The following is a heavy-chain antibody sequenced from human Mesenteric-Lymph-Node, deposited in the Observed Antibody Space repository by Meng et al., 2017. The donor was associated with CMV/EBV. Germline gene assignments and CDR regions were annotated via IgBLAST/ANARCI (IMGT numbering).Heavy chain of an antibody. CDR3: ARDSLIGGVKNYGMDV. J-gene: IGHJ6*02. V-gene: IGHV3-66*01. CDR2: IYAGGAT. Sequence: GGPLRLSFAVSGFAVSSNYRSWVGQAPGEGLEWVSVIYAGGATYFADSVKGRFTISRDNSKNTVYLQMDSLRAEDTAVYYCARDSLIGGVKNYGMDVWGQGTTVTVSS. CDR1: GFAVSSNY. D-gene: IGHD3-3*01.